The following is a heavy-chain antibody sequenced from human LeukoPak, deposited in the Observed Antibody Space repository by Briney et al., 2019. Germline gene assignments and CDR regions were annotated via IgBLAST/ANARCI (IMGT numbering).Heavy chain of an antibody. Sequence: ASVKVSCKAFGYTFTGYWMHWVRQAPGQGLEWMGWINPNSGDTDYAQRFQGRIAMTRDTSISTAYMELSRLRSDDTAVYYCARVALGYCSGGSCDDFDYWGQGTLVTVSS. V-gene: IGHV1-2*02. D-gene: IGHD2-15*01. CDR1: GYTFTGYW. CDR2: INPNSGDT. CDR3: ARVALGYCSGGSCDDFDY. J-gene: IGHJ4*02.